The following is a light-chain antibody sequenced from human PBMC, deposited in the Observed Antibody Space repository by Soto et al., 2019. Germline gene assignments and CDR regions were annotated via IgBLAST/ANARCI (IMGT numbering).Light chain of an antibody. CDR2: DAS. CDR1: QDITKS. J-gene: IGKJ3*01. V-gene: IGKV1-33*01. Sequence: DIQMTQSPSSLSSSVGDRVTITCQASQDITKSLNWFQQKAGKAPALLIYDASNLETGVPSNFSGSGSGTDFTFTISSLQPEHIATYYCRQFHDLPFTFGPGTKVELK. CDR3: RQFHDLPFT.